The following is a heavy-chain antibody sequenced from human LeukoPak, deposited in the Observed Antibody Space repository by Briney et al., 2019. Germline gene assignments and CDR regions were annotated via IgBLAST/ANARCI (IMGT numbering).Heavy chain of an antibody. CDR3: ARRPAAKYYCYGMDV. D-gene: IGHD2-2*01. V-gene: IGHV3-23*01. CDR1: GFTFSSYA. CDR2: ISVIGGTT. J-gene: IGHJ6*02. Sequence: GGSLRLSCAASGFTFSSYAMTWVRQAPGKGLEWLSVISVIGGTTYYADSVKGRFTISRDNSKNTLYLQMNSLRAEDTAVYYCARRPAAKYYCYGMDVWGQGTTVTVSS.